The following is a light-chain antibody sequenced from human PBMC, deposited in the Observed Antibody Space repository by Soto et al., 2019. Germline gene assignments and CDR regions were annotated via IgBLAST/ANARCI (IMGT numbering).Light chain of an antibody. V-gene: IGKV3-15*01. CDR3: QQYNSYPLT. Sequence: EIVLTQSPGTLSVSPGERATLSCGASQSVSSNLAWYQQKPGQAPRLLIYGASTRATGIPARFSGSGSGTEFTLTISSLQPDDFATYYCQQYNSYPLTFGGGTKVDI. CDR2: GAS. J-gene: IGKJ4*01. CDR1: QSVSSN.